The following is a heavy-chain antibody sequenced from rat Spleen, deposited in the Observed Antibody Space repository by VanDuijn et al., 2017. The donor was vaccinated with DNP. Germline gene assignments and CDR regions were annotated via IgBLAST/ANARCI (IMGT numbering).Heavy chain of an antibody. CDR2: ISYDGGNT. Sequence: EVQLVESGGGLVQPGGSLKLSCAASGFTFSDYYMAWVRQAPTKGLELVAYISYDGGNTYYGDSVKGRFTISRDNAKTTLYLQMNSLRSEDMGTYFCVRWYNSGFYFDNWGQGVMVTVSS. J-gene: IGHJ2*01. CDR1: GFTFSDYY. D-gene: IGHD4-3*01. V-gene: IGHV5-22*01. CDR3: VRWYNSGFYFDN.